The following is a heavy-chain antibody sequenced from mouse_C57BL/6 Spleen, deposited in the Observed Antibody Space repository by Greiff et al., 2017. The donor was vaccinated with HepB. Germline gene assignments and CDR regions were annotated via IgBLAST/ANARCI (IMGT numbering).Heavy chain of an antibody. J-gene: IGHJ4*01. CDR2: INPYNGGT. CDR3: ARSGYYDYDGVYAMDY. Sequence: EVQLQQSGPVLVKPGASVKMSCKASGYTFTDYYMNWVKQSHGKSLEWIGVINPYNGGTSYNQKFKGKATLTVDKSSSTAYMELNSLTSEDSAVYYCARSGYYDYDGVYAMDYWGQGTSVTVSS. D-gene: IGHD2-4*01. CDR1: GYTFTDYY. V-gene: IGHV1-19*01.